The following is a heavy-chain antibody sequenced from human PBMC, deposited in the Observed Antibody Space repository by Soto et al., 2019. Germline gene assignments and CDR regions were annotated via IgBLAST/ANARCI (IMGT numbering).Heavy chain of an antibody. J-gene: IGHJ6*02. CDR2: IIPVFGAA. Sequence: GASVKVSCKASGGTFSTYAISWVRQAPGQGLEWMGGIIPVFGAANYTQKFQGRVTITADESTRTVYMELSSLRSEDTAVYYCARARGPSMLRYYYGLDVWGQGTTVPVSS. CDR3: ARARGPSMLRYYYGLDV. CDR1: GGTFSTYA. V-gene: IGHV1-69*13. D-gene: IGHD3-10*02.